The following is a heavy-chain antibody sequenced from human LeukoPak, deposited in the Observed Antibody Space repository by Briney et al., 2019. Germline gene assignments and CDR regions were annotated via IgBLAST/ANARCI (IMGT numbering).Heavy chain of an antibody. CDR3: ARGEEDVLDY. CDR1: GFTFSSYD. J-gene: IGHJ4*02. Sequence: GGSLRLSCAASGFTFSSYDIHWVRQAPGKGLEWVSYISSSGSTIYYADSVKGRFTISRDNAKNSLYLQMNSLRAEDTAVYYCARGEEDVLDYWGQGTLVTVSS. V-gene: IGHV3-48*03. CDR2: ISSSGSTI. D-gene: IGHD2-8*01.